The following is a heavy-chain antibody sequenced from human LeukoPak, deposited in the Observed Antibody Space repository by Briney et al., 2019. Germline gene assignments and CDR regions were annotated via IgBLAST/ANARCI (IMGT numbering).Heavy chain of an antibody. J-gene: IGHJ6*03. V-gene: IGHV3-21*01. D-gene: IGHD3-10*01. CDR2: ISSSSSYI. CDR3: ARGEFGTSGSRYFYYMDV. Sequence: GGSLRLSCAASGFTFISYSMNWVRQAPVQGLEWVSSISSSSSYIYYADSVKGRFTISRDNAKNSLYLQINSLRAEDTAVYYCARGEFGTSGSRYFYYMDVWGKGTTVTISS. CDR1: GFTFISYS.